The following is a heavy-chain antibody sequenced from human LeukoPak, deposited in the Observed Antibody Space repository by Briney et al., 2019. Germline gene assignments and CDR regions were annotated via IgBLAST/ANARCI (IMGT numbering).Heavy chain of an antibody. CDR1: GGTFSSYA. CDR2: VIPIFGTA. V-gene: IGHV1-69*05. CDR3: ATYYGSGRSQGYFDY. J-gene: IGHJ4*02. Sequence: ASAKVSCKASGGTFSSYAISWVRQAPGQGLAWMGGVIPIFGTANYAQKFQGRVTITTDESTSTAYMELSSLRSEDTAVYYCATYYGSGRSQGYFDYWGQGTLVTVSS. D-gene: IGHD3-10*01.